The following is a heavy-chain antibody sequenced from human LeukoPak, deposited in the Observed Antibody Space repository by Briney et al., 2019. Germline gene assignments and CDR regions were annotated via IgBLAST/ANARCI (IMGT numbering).Heavy chain of an antibody. D-gene: IGHD2-2*01. CDR3: ARGRVGCSSTSCRNWFDP. V-gene: IGHV4-34*01. CDR2: IHHSGRT. CDR1: GRSFSGYY. Sequence: PSQTLSLTCAVYGRSFSGYYWSWIRHPPGKGLEWIGEIHHSGRTNHKPYLKSRVTISVDTSKNQFSLKLSSVTAADTAVYCCARGRVGCSSTSCRNWFDPWGQGTLVTVSS. J-gene: IGHJ5*02.